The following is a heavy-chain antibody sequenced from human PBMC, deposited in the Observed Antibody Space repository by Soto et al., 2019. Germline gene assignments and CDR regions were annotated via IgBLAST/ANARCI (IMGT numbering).Heavy chain of an antibody. Sequence: EVQLVQSGAEVKKPGESLRISCKGSGYRFTSSWISWVRQMPGKGLEWMGRIDPSDSYTNYSPSFQGHVTISVDKSITTAYLQWSSLKASDTAMYYCARHSFYSSSWYEDNYWGQGTLVTVSS. D-gene: IGHD6-13*01. V-gene: IGHV5-10-1*01. CDR2: IDPSDSYT. CDR3: ARHSFYSSSWYEDNY. CDR1: GYRFTSSW. J-gene: IGHJ4*02.